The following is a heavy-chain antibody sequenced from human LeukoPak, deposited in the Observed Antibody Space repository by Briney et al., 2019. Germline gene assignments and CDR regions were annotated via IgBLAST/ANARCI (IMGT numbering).Heavy chain of an antibody. CDR1: GGSFSGYY. V-gene: IGHV4-34*01. CDR3: ARARRYGSGVNAWFDP. CDR2: INHSGST. D-gene: IGHD3-10*01. Sequence: SETLSLTCAVYGGSFSGYYWSWIRQPPGKGLEWIGEINHSGSTNYNPSLKSRVTISVDTSKNQFSLKLSSVTAADTAVYYCARARRYGSGVNAWFDPWGQGTLVTVSS. J-gene: IGHJ5*02.